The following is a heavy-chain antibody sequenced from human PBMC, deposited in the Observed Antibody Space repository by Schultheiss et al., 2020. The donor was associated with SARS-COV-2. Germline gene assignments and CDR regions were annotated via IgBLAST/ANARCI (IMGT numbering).Heavy chain of an antibody. CDR3: ARDAPHCSGGSCYNWFDP. CDR1: GGSISSGGYY. CDR2: IYYSGST. D-gene: IGHD2-15*01. V-gene: IGHV4-31*03. J-gene: IGHJ5*02. Sequence: SETLSLTCTVSGGSISSGGYYWSWIRQHPGKGLEWIGYIYYSGSTYYNPSLKSRVTISVDRSKNQFSLKLSSVTAADTAVYYCARDAPHCSGGSCYNWFDPWGQGTLVTVSS.